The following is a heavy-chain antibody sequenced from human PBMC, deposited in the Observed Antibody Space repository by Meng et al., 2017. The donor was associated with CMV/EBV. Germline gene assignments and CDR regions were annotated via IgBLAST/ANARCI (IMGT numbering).Heavy chain of an antibody. J-gene: IGHJ6*02. CDR2: ISSSGSTI. CDR1: GFTFSDYY. CDR3: ARDRIAARIYYGMDV. D-gene: IGHD6-6*01. V-gene: IGHV3-11*04. Sequence: GGSLRLSCAASGFTFSDYYMSWIRQAPGKGLEWVSYISSSGSTIYYADSVKGRFTISRDNAKNSLYLQMNSLRAEDTAVYYCARDRIAARIYYGMDVWGQGTTVTVSS.